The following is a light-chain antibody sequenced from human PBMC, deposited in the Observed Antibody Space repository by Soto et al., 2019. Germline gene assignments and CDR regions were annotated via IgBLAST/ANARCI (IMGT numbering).Light chain of an antibody. CDR1: QSVSNN. CDR2: GAS. V-gene: IGKV3-15*01. CDR3: QEYNNWPAWT. J-gene: IGKJ1*01. Sequence: EIVMTQSPTTLSVSPGERATLSCRASQSVSNNLAWYQQKPGQAPRLLIYGASTRATGIPARFSGSGSGTEITLTISSLQSEDFAVYYCQEYNNWPAWTFGQGTKVEIK.